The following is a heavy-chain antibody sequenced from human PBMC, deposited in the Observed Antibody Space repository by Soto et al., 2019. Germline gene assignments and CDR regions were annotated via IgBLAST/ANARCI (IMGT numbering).Heavy chain of an antibody. CDR2: IYHSGST. J-gene: IGHJ4*02. CDR1: GYSISSGYY. Sequence: NPSETLSLTCAVSGYSISSGYYWGWIRQPPGKGLEWIGSIYHSGSTYYNPSLKSRVTISVDTSKNQFSLKLSSVTAADTAVYYCARDQWFGDVAKGYFDYWGQGTLVTVSS. D-gene: IGHD3-10*01. V-gene: IGHV4-38-2*02. CDR3: ARDQWFGDVAKGYFDY.